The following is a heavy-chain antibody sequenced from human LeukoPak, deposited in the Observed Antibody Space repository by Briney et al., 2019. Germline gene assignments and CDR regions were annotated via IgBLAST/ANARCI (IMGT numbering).Heavy chain of an antibody. CDR1: GFTFNSYA. D-gene: IGHD1-1*01. J-gene: IGHJ6*03. CDR2: ISGSGGST. V-gene: IGHV3-23*01. CDR3: AKGGTHWPTGYYYMDV. Sequence: LPGGSLRLSCAASGFTFNSYAMSWVRQAPGKGLEWVSPISGSGGSTYYADSVKGRFTISRDNSKNTLYLQMNSLRAEDTAVYYCAKGGTHWPTGYYYMDVWGEGTTVTVSS.